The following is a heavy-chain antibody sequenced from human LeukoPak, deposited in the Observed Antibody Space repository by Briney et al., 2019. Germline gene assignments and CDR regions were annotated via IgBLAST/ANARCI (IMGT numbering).Heavy chain of an antibody. CDR3: ADGEGRPLNY. Sequence: PGGSLRLSCAASGFTFSNYAMTWVRQAPGKGLEWVSAINPNGGGTYYADSVKGRFTISRDNSKNTLFLQVNSLRVEDTAIYFCADGEGRPLNYWGRGILVTVSS. CDR2: INPNGGGT. J-gene: IGHJ4*02. D-gene: IGHD3-3*01. V-gene: IGHV3-23*01. CDR1: GFTFSNYA.